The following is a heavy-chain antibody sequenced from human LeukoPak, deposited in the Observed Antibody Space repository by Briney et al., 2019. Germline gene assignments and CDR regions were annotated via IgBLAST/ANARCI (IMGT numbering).Heavy chain of an antibody. Sequence: GASVKVSCKASGYTFTSYDINWVRQATGQGLEWMGWMNPNSGNTGYAQKFQGRVTMTRNTSISTAYMELSSLRSEDTAVYYCARMGPRSPITIFGVVIQGGFDYWGQGTLVTASS. CDR2: MNPNSGNT. D-gene: IGHD3-3*01. V-gene: IGHV1-8*01. J-gene: IGHJ4*02. CDR1: GYTFTSYD. CDR3: ARMGPRSPITIFGVVIQGGFDY.